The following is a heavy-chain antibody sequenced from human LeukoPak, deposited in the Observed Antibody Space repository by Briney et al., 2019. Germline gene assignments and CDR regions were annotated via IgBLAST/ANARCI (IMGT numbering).Heavy chain of an antibody. V-gene: IGHV4-61*02. D-gene: IGHD2-15*01. J-gene: IGHJ5*02. CDR3: ARGGIGYCSGGSRYSAWFDP. CDR1: GGSISSGSYY. Sequence: SQTLSLTCTVSGGSISSGSYYWSWIRQPAGKGLEWIGRIYTSGSTNYNPSLKSRVTISVDTSKNQFSLKLSSVTAADTAVYYCARGGIGYCSGGSRYSAWFDPWGQGTLVTVSS. CDR2: IYTSGST.